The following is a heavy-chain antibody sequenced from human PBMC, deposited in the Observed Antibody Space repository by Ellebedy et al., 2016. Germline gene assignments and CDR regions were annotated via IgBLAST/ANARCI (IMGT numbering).Heavy chain of an antibody. J-gene: IGHJ4*02. CDR1: GYTFTTFS. V-gene: IGHV1-18*04. CDR3: ARDRPTTSSSWYRDY. CDR2: VNTFSGNT. Sequence: ASVKVSXKASGYTFTTFSITWVRQVPGQGLEWMGFVNTFSGNTKFAQKFQGRVSMTTDSSTHTAYMDLRSLRSDDTAMYYCARDRPTTSSSWYRDYWGQGTLVTVSS. D-gene: IGHD6-13*01.